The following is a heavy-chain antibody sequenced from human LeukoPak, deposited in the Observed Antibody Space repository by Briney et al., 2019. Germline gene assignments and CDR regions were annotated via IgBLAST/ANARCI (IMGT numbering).Heavy chain of an antibody. J-gene: IGHJ4*02. CDR2: IDPNSGGT. CDR3: ARSSAPYYFDY. Sequence: ASVKVSCKASGYTFTGYYMHWVRQAPGQGLEWMGWIDPNSGGTNYAQKFQGRVTMTRDTSITTAYMELSRLRSDDTAVYYCARSSAPYYFDYWGQGTLVTVSS. CDR1: GYTFTGYY. V-gene: IGHV1-2*02.